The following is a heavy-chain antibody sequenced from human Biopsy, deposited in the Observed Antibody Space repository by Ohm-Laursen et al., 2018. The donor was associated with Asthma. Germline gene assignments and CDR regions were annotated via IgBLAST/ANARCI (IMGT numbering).Heavy chain of an antibody. V-gene: IGHV3-30-3*01. CDR3: ARFKRGYSYGYAGVFDY. J-gene: IGHJ4*02. D-gene: IGHD5-18*01. Sequence: SLRLSCTASGFTFSTYAMHWVRQAPGKGLEWVAVISYDGSNKYYADSVKGRFTISRDNAKNSLYLQMNSLRDEDTAVYYCARFKRGYSYGYAGVFDYWGQGTLVTVSS. CDR2: ISYDGSNK. CDR1: GFTFSTYA.